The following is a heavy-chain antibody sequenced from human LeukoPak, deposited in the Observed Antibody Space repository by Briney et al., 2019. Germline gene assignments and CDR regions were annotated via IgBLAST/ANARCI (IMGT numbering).Heavy chain of an antibody. V-gene: IGHV3-21*01. D-gene: IGHD2-21*02. CDR3: ARETNCGGDCYPLDY. CDR2: ISSSSSYI. J-gene: IGHJ4*02. CDR1: GFTFSSYS. Sequence: PGGSLRLSCAASGFTFSSYSMNWVRQAPGKGLEWVSSISSSSSYIYYADSVKGRFTISRDNAKNSLYLQMNSLRAEDTAVYYCARETNCGGDCYPLDYWGQGTLVTVSS.